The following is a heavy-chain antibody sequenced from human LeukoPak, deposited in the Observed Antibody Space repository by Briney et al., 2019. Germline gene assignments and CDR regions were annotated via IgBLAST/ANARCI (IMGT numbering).Heavy chain of an antibody. CDR3: ARHVKKYYSDGSGHDLPYYYMDV. CDR2: IYPGDSDT. J-gene: IGHJ6*03. Sequence: GESLKISCKGSEYSFSSYWIGWVRQMPGKGLEWMGIIYPGDSDTRYSPSFQGQVTISADKSISTAYLQWSSLKASDTAIYYCARHVKKYYSDGSGHDLPYYYMDVWGKGTTVTISS. D-gene: IGHD3-22*01. CDR1: EYSFSSYW. V-gene: IGHV5-51*01.